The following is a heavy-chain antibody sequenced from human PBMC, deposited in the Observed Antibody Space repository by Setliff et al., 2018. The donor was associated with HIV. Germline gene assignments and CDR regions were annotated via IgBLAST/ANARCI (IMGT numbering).Heavy chain of an antibody. CDR1: GGSISSYY. J-gene: IGHJ6*03. V-gene: IGHV4-59*01. CDR2: IFYTGST. D-gene: IGHD2-2*01. Sequence: SSETLSLTCTVSGGSISSYYWNWIRQPPGKGLEWIGYIFYTGSTNYNPSLKSRVTISVDTSKKQFFLKLSSVTAADTAVYYCVRGYCSSTTCYDDYYYMDVWGKGSTVTVS. CDR3: VRGYCSSTTCYDDYYYMDV.